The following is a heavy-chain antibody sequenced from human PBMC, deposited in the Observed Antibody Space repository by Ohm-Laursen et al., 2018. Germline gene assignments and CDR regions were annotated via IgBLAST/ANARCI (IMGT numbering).Heavy chain of an antibody. J-gene: IGHJ4*02. Sequence: SETLSLTCTVSGDSISSTSYYWDWIRQPLGKGLEWIGNIYYGGNTYYNPSLKSRVTISVDTSKNQFSLRLMSVTAADTAVYYCARDPAAGSEIDYWGQGTLVAVSS. CDR1: GDSISSTSYY. CDR3: ARDPAAGSEIDY. D-gene: IGHD6-13*01. V-gene: IGHV4-39*07. CDR2: IYYGGNT.